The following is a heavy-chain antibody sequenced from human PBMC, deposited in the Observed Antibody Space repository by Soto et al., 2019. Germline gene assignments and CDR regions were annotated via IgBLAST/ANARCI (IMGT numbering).Heavy chain of an antibody. Sequence: QVQLVESGGGVVQPGRSLRLSCAASGFTFSSYGMHWVRQAPGKGLEWVAVISYDGSNKYYADSVKGRFTISRDNSKNTQYLQMNSLRAEDTAVYYCAKDRWSHFDYWGQGTLVTVFS. CDR3: AKDRWSHFDY. D-gene: IGHD2-15*01. CDR1: GFTFSSYG. J-gene: IGHJ4*02. CDR2: ISYDGSNK. V-gene: IGHV3-30*18.